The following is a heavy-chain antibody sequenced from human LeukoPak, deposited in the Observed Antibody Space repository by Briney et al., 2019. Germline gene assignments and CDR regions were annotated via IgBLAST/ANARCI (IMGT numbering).Heavy chain of an antibody. J-gene: IGHJ4*02. V-gene: IGHV3-7*01. Sequence: GGFLRLSCAASGVTFSSSWMSWVRQAPGKGLEWVANIKQDGSEKYYVDSVKGRFTISRDNAKNSLYLQMNSLRAEDTAVYYCARCRVPFDYWGQGTLVTVSS. CDR1: GVTFSSSW. CDR2: IKQDGSEK. CDR3: ARCRVPFDY. D-gene: IGHD1-1*01.